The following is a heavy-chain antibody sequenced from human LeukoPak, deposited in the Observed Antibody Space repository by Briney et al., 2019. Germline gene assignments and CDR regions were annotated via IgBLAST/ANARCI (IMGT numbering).Heavy chain of an antibody. D-gene: IGHD3-10*01. CDR1: GFTFSSYA. Sequence: GGSLRLSCAASGFTFSSYAMSWVRKAPGKGLEWVSAISGSGGSTYYADSVKGRFTISRDNSKNTLYPQMNSLRAEDTAVYYCAKQGQRGVIRYYGMDVWGKGTTVTVSS. CDR3: AKQGQRGVIRYYGMDV. CDR2: ISGSGGST. J-gene: IGHJ6*04. V-gene: IGHV3-23*01.